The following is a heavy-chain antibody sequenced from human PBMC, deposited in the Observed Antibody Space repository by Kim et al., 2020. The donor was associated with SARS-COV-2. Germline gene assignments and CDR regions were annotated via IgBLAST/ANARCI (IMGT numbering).Heavy chain of an antibody. CDR2: IKNDGSDT. J-gene: IGHJ4*02. CDR1: GFPFSSHW. Sequence: GGSLRLSCVASGFPFSSHWMHWVRQVPGKGLMWVSRIKNDGSDTAYADSVKGRFTISRDNAKSTLYLQMNSLRAEDTALYYCTRDRLDYDGSYHPLFDSWGQGTLVTVSS. V-gene: IGHV3-74*01. D-gene: IGHD3-22*01. CDR3: TRDRLDYDGSYHPLFDS.